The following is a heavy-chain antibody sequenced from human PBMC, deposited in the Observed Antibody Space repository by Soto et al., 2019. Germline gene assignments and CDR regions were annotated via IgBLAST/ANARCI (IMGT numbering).Heavy chain of an antibody. Sequence: SETLSLTCTVSGDSISSYYWSWIRQPPGKGLEWIGYIYYSGSTNYNPSLKSRVTISVDTSKNQFSLKLSSVTAADTAVYYCAIYYYDSSGYYYFDYWGQGTLVTVSS. D-gene: IGHD3-22*01. CDR2: IYYSGST. CDR3: AIYYYDSSGYYYFDY. J-gene: IGHJ4*02. V-gene: IGHV4-59*08. CDR1: GDSISSYY.